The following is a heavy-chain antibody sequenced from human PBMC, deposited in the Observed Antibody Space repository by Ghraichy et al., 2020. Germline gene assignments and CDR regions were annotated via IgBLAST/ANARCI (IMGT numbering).Heavy chain of an antibody. J-gene: IGHJ4*02. Sequence: GGSLRLSCAASGFTFSTYWMHWVRQGPGKGLVWVSRISHGGSDTTYADSVKGRFTISRDNAKNTLYLQMSSLRAEDTAVYYCATSRYDSRYYFDYWGQGTLVTVSS. CDR1: GFTFSTYW. CDR3: ATSRYDSRYYFDY. D-gene: IGHD3-3*01. V-gene: IGHV3-74*01. CDR2: ISHGGSDT.